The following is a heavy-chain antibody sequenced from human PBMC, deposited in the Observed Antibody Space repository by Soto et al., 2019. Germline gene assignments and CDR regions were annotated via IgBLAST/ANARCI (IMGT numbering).Heavy chain of an antibody. J-gene: IGHJ4*02. V-gene: IGHV4-31*03. CDR1: GGSISSGGYY. Sequence: QVQLQESGPGLVKPSQTLSLTCTVSGGSISSGGYYWSWIRQHPGKGLEWIGYIYYSGSTYYNPSLKSRVTISVATSKTQFSLKLSSVTAADTAVYYFARSFGVAAAGPFDYWGQGTLVTVSS. CDR3: ARSFGVAAAGPFDY. CDR2: IYYSGST. D-gene: IGHD6-13*01.